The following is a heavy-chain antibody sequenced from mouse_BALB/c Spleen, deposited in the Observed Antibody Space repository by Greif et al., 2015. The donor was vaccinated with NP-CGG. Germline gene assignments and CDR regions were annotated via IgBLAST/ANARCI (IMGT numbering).Heavy chain of an antibody. V-gene: IGHV1-54*01. CDR3: ARCYYGYDRGLFAY. J-gene: IGHJ3*01. CDR1: GYAFTNYL. Sequence: VQLQESGAELVRPGTSVKVSCKASGYAFTNYLIEWVKQRPGQGLEWIGVINPGSGGTNYNEKFKGKATLTADKSSSTAYMQLSSLTSDDSAVYFCARCYYGYDRGLFAYWGQGTLVTVSA. CDR2: INPGSGGT. D-gene: IGHD2-2*01.